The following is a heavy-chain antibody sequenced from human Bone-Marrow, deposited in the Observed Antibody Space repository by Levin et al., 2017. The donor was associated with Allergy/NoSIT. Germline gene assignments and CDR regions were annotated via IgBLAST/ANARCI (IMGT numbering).Heavy chain of an antibody. J-gene: IGHJ4*02. CDR3: AVPAASGIVTY. CDR2: IYSGGST. D-gene: IGHD2-2*01. CDR1: GFTVSSNY. Sequence: LSLTCAASGFTVSSNYMSWVRQAPGKGLEWVSVIYSGGSTYYADSVKGRFTISRDNSKNTLYLQMNSLRAEDTAVYYCAVPAASGIVTYWGQGTLVTVSS. V-gene: IGHV3-53*01.